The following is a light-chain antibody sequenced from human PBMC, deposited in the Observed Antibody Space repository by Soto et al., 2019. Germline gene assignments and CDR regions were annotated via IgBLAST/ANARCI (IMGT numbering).Light chain of an antibody. CDR3: QQYGSSPWT. CDR2: GAS. J-gene: IGKJ1*01. Sequence: EIVLTQSPGTLSLSPGERATLSCRASQSVSSSYLAWYQQKPGQAHRLLIYGASSRATGIPDRFSGSGSGTDVPLTISRLEPEDFAVYYCQQYGSSPWTFGQGTKVEIK. V-gene: IGKV3-20*01. CDR1: QSVSSSY.